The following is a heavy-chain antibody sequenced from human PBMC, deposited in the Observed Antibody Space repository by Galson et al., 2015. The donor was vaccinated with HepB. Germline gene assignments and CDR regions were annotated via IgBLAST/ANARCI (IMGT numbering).Heavy chain of an antibody. J-gene: IGHJ6*02. CDR1: GGSITSYY. CDR3: ARDGAADPNYHYGMDV. D-gene: IGHD6-13*01. CDR2: LSYSGST. Sequence: SETLSLTCTASGGSITSYYWSWIRQPPGKGLEWIGYLSYSGSTNYNPSLKSRVTILVDTSKNQFSLKLTSVSAADTAVYYCARDGAADPNYHYGMDVWGQGTAVTVSS. V-gene: IGHV4-59*01.